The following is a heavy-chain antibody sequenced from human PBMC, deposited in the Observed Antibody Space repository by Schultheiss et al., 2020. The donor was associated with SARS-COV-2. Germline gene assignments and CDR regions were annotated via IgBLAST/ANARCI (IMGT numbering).Heavy chain of an antibody. D-gene: IGHD6-13*01. J-gene: IGHJ4*02. CDR3: ARISSWTGNFDY. CDR2: IDWDDDK. V-gene: IGHV2-70*01. CDR1: GFSLSTSGMC. Sequence: SGPTLVKPTQTLTLTCTFSGFSLSTSGMCVSWIRQPPGKALEWLALIDWDDDKYYSTSLKSRLTISKDTSKSQVVLTMTNMDPVDTATYYCARISSWTGNFDYWGQGTLVTVSS.